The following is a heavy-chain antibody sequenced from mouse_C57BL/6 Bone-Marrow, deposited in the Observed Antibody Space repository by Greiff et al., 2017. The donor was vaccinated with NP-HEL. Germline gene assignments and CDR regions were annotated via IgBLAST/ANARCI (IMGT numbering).Heavy chain of an antibody. J-gene: IGHJ2*01. D-gene: IGHD1-1*01. Sequence: QVQLQQSGAELARPGASVKLSCKASGYTFTSYGISWVKQRPGQGLEWIGDIYPRSGNTYYNEKFKGKATLTADKSSSTAYMELRSLTSEDSAVYCCARSWAYYGSSLDYWGQGTTLTVSA. CDR3: ARSWAYYGSSLDY. CDR1: GYTFTSYG. CDR2: IYPRSGNT. V-gene: IGHV1-81*01.